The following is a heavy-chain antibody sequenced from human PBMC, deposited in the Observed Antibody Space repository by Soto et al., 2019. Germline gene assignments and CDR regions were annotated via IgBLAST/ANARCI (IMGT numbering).Heavy chain of an antibody. CDR2: SYYSEST. Sequence: SETLSLTCTVSGGSITTGGYYWSWIRQLPGKGLEWIGHSYYSESTYYNPSLKSRVSISLDTSQNQFSLKLSFVTAADTAMYYCARTKCSGGSCYWWSLAYWRQGTPVTVSS. CDR3: ARTKCSGGSCYWWSLAY. D-gene: IGHD2-15*01. CDR1: GGSITTGGYY. V-gene: IGHV4-31*03. J-gene: IGHJ4*02.